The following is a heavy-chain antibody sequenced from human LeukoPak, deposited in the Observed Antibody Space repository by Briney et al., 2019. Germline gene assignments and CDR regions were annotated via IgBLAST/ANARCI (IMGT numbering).Heavy chain of an antibody. CDR3: ARSKVGAAFDI. D-gene: IGHD1-26*01. Sequence: SETLSLTCTVSGGSISSYYWSWIRQPPGKGLEWIGYIYYSGSTNYNPSLKSRVTISVDTSKNQFSLKLSSVTAADTAVYYCARSKVGAAFDIWGQGTMVTVSS. V-gene: IGHV4-59*01. J-gene: IGHJ3*02. CDR1: GGSISSYY. CDR2: IYYSGST.